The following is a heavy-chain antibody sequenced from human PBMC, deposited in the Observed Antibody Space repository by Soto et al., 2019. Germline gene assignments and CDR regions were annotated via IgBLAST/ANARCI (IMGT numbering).Heavy chain of an antibody. V-gene: IGHV3-48*01. Sequence: GWSLRLSCAAFGFTFSGYSMNWVRQAPGKGLEWVSYISGSSSTIWYADSVRGRFTISRDNAKNSLYLQMNSLRAEDTAVYYCVRDFTYAFDIWGQGTMVTVSS. CDR1: GFTFSGYS. J-gene: IGHJ3*02. CDR3: VRDFTYAFDI. CDR2: ISGSSSTI.